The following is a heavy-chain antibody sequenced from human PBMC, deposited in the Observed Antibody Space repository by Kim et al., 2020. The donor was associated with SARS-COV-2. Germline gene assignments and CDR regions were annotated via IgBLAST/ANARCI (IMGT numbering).Heavy chain of an antibody. Sequence: SETLSLTCSVSGGSIRSGGKFWTWIRQHPAKGLEWIGYISYSGNSHYSPSLRSRVSISLQTSENQFSLYLTSVTSADTAWYYFARGHPLDYFFQGIL. CDR1: GGSIRSGGKF. J-gene: IGHJ4*02. V-gene: IGHV4-31*03. CDR3: ARGHPLDY. CDR2: ISYSGNS.